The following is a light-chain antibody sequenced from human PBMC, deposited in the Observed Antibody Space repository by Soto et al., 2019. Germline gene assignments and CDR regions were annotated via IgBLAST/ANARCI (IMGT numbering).Light chain of an antibody. J-gene: IGLJ1*01. V-gene: IGLV1-51*01. Sequence: QSVLTQPPSVSAAPGQKVTISCSGSSSNIGKNYVSWYQQLPGTAPKLLIYDNNKRPSGIPDRFSGSKSGTSATLGITGLQTGDEADYYCGTWDISLSALYVFGTGTKLTVL. CDR1: SSNIGKNY. CDR3: GTWDISLSALYV. CDR2: DNN.